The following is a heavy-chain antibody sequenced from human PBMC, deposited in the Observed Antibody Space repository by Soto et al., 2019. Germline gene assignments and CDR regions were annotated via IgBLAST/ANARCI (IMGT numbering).Heavy chain of an antibody. CDR1: GGSFSGYY. V-gene: IGHV4-34*01. D-gene: IGHD3-10*01. Sequence: PSETLSLTCAVYGGSFSGYYWSWIRQPPGKGLEWIGEINHSGSTNYNPSLKSRVTISVDTSKNQFSLKLSSVTAADTAVYYCARGPAPPGSGHRPALYYYYYMDVWGKGTTVTVSS. J-gene: IGHJ6*03. CDR2: INHSGST. CDR3: ARGPAPPGSGHRPALYYYYYMDV.